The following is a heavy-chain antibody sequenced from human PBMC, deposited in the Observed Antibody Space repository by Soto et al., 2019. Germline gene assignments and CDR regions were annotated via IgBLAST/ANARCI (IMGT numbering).Heavy chain of an antibody. CDR3: ARGGPGIAAAGTVGHYYYGMDV. Sequence: GGSLRLSCAASGFTFSDYYMSWIRQAPGKGLEWVSYISSSISYTNYADSVKGRFTISRDNAKNSLYLQMNSLRAEDTAVYYCARGGPGIAAAGTVGHYYYGMDVWGQGTTVTVSS. CDR1: GFTFSDYY. D-gene: IGHD6-13*01. V-gene: IGHV3-11*05. J-gene: IGHJ6*02. CDR2: ISSSISYT.